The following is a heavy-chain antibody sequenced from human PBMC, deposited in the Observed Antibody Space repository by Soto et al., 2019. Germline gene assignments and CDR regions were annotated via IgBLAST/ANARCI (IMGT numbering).Heavy chain of an antibody. J-gene: IGHJ4*02. Sequence: GGSLRLSCAASGFTFSSYAMSWVRQAPGKGLEWVSAISGSGGSTYYADSVKGRFTISRDNSKNTLYLQMNSLRAEDTAVYYCAQDRLIRFLEWLTIDYWGQGTLVTVSS. CDR2: ISGSGGST. CDR3: AQDRLIRFLEWLTIDY. V-gene: IGHV3-23*01. D-gene: IGHD3-3*01. CDR1: GFTFSSYA.